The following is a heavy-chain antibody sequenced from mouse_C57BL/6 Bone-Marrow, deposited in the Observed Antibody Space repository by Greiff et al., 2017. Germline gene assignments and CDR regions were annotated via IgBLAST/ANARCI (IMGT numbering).Heavy chain of an antibody. V-gene: IGHV1-19*01. CDR1: GYTFTDYY. J-gene: IGHJ1*03. Sequence: VQLQQSGPVLVKPGASVKMSCKASGYTFTDYYMNWVKQSHGKSLEWIGVINPYNGGTSYNQKFKGKATLTVDKSSSTAYMELNSLTSEDSAVYYCASPYGYWYFDVWGTGTTVTVSS. CDR3: ASPYGYWYFDV. CDR2: INPYNGGT. D-gene: IGHD1-1*02.